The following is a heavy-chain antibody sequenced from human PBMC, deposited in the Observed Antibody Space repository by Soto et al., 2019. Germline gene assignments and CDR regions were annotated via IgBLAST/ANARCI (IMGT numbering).Heavy chain of an antibody. CDR3: ARGHCSSTTCYKAGFDP. D-gene: IGHD2-2*02. CDR2: IYPGDSDS. J-gene: IGHJ5*02. Sequence: GESLKISCKGSGYSFTSYKIGWVRQMPGKGLEWMGIIYPGDSDSRYSLSFQGRATISVDRSISTAYLQWSSLKASDTALYYCARGHCSSTTCYKAGFDPWGQGTLVTVSS. V-gene: IGHV5-51*01. CDR1: GYSFTSYK.